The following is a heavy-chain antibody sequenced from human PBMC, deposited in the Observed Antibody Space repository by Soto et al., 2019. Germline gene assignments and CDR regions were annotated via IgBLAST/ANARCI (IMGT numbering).Heavy chain of an antibody. CDR2: ISYDGSST. D-gene: IGHD1-1*01. J-gene: IGHJ4*02. CDR1: GFTFSSYA. V-gene: IGHV3-30-3*01. CDR3: ASHNVGRFDY. Sequence: QVQLVESGGGVVQPGRSLRLSCAASGFTFSSYAMHWVRQAPGKGLGWVTVISYDGSSTYYADSVKGRFTISRDNSKNTLYLQMNSLRAEDTAVYHCASHNVGRFDYWGQGTLVTVSS.